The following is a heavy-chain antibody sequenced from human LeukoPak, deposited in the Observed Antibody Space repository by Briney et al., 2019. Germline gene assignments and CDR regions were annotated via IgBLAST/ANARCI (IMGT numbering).Heavy chain of an antibody. J-gene: IGHJ4*02. CDR3: AATSGWYDSYFAH. CDR1: AFIFEDYA. D-gene: IGHD6-19*01. Sequence: PGRSLRLSCTGSAFIFEDYAIHWVRQVPGRGLEWGSGVSWNRDYIDYGDSVKGRFTISRDNDRKIVYLQMDSLRVDDMGSYHCAATSGWYDSYFAHWGQGTLVTVSS. V-gene: IGHV3-9*03. CDR2: VSWNRDYI.